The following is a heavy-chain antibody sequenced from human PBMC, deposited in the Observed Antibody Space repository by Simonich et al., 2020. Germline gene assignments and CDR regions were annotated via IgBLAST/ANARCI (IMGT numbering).Heavy chain of an antibody. D-gene: IGHD5-12*01. CDR1: GYTFTGYY. CDR2: INPNSGGT. Sequence: QVQLVQSGAEVKKPGASVKVSCKASGYTFTGYYMHWVRQAPGQGLEWMGRINPNSGGTNYAQKCQGRVTMTRDTSISTAYMELSRLRSDDTAVYYCARDVGGYSGYDWYFDLWGRGTLVTVSS. J-gene: IGHJ2*01. CDR3: ARDVGGYSGYDWYFDL. V-gene: IGHV1-2*06.